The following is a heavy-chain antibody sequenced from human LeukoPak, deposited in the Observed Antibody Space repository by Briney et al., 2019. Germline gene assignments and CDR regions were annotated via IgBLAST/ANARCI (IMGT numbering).Heavy chain of an antibody. CDR2: ISWNSGSI. J-gene: IGHJ4*02. V-gene: IGHV3-9*01. CDR3: AKANYYDSTDYFDY. CDR1: GFTFDDYA. D-gene: IGHD3-22*01. Sequence: GRSLRLSCAASGFTFDDYAMHWVRRAPGKGLEWVSGISWNSGSIGYADSVKGRFTISRDNAKNSLYLQMNSLRAEDTALYYCAKANYYDSTDYFDYWGQGTLVTVSS.